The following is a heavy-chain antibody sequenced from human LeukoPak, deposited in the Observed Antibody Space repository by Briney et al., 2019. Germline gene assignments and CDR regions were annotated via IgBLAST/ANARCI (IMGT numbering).Heavy chain of an antibody. V-gene: IGHV3-23*01. CDR1: GFTFSSYA. CDR3: AKVPMVRGVIMGYYYYMDV. D-gene: IGHD3-10*01. J-gene: IGHJ6*03. CDR2: ISGSGGST. Sequence: GGSLRLSCAASGFTFSSYAMSWVRQAPGKGLEWVSAISGSGGSTYYADSVKGRFTISRDNSKNTLYLQMNSLRAEDTAVYYCAKVPMVRGVIMGYYYYMDVWGKGTTVTISS.